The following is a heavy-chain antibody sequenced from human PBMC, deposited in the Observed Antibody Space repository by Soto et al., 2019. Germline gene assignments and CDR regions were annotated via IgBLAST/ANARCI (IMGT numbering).Heavy chain of an antibody. CDR2: INHSGTT. V-gene: IGHV4-34*01. CDR3: ARADRTLVTSYGLDV. Sequence: SETLSLTCAVSGGSFSGFYWTWIRQPPGEGLEWIGEINHSGTTNFNPSLRSRLTISLDSSKKHFSLELTSMTAADAAVYYCARADRTLVTSYGLDVWGQGTTVTVSS. CDR1: GGSFSGFY. J-gene: IGHJ6*02. D-gene: IGHD2-21*02.